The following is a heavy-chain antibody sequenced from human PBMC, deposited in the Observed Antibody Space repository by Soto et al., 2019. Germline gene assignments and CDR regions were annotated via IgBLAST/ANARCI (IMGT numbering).Heavy chain of an antibody. J-gene: IGHJ4*02. V-gene: IGHV3-30*03. CDR2: ISYDGSNK. D-gene: IGHD2-8*02. CDR1: GSTFSNSG. Sequence: QVQLVESGGGVVQPGSSLRLSCAASGSTFSNSGMHWVRQAPGKGLEWVALISYDGSNKYYIDSVKGRFTISRDNSKNTVYLQMNSLRAEDTAVYYCATRGVVDASVYWGQGTLVIVSS. CDR3: ATRGVVDASVY.